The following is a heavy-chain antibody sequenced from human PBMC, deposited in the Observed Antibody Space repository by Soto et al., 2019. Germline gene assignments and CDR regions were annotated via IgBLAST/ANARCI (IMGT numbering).Heavy chain of an antibody. CDR2: IIPIFGTA. CDR1: GGTFSSYA. CDR3: ARSEDIGYCSGGSCYFRY. V-gene: IGHV1-69*01. J-gene: IGHJ4*02. D-gene: IGHD2-15*01. Sequence: QVQLVQSGAEVKKPGSSVKVSCKASGGTFSSYAISWVRQAPGQGLEWMGGIIPIFGTANYAQKFQGRVTITEDESTVTAYMGLSSLRSEDTAVYYCARSEDIGYCSGGSCYFRYWGQGTLVTVSS.